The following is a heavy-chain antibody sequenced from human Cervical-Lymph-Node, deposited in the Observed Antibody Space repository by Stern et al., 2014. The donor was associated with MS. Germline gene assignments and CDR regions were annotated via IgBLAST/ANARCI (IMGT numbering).Heavy chain of an antibody. CDR2: IIPIFGTA. D-gene: IGHD3-10*01. Sequence: QVQLLQPGAEVKKPGSSVKVSCKASGGTFSSYAISWVRQAPGQGLEWMGGIIPIFGTANYAQKFQGRVTITADESTSTAYMELSSLRSEDTAVYYCARDKDGSGVDYWGQGTLVTVSS. CDR1: GGTFSSYA. J-gene: IGHJ4*02. CDR3: ARDKDGSGVDY. V-gene: IGHV1-69*01.